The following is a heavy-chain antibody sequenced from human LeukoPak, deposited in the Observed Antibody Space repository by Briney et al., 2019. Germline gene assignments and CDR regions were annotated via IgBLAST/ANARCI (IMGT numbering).Heavy chain of an antibody. CDR3: ARARAAAGPLDY. D-gene: IGHD6-13*01. V-gene: IGHV3-21*01. Sequence: GGSLRLSCAASGFTFSSYSMNWVRQAPGKGLEWVSSISSSSSYIYYADSVEGRFTISRDNAKNSLYLQMNSLRAEDTAVYYCARARAAAGPLDYWGQGTLVTVSS. CDR1: GFTFSSYS. CDR2: ISSSSSYI. J-gene: IGHJ4*02.